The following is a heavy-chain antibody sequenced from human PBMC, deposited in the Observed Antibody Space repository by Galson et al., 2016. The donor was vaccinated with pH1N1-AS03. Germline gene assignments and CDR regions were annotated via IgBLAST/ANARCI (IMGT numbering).Heavy chain of an antibody. CDR3: ARTNYYHSSGDY. D-gene: IGHD3-22*01. CDR2: INVGNGNT. V-gene: IGHV1-3*01. J-gene: IGHJ4*02. Sequence: SVKVSCKASGYTFTKYAIHWVRQAPGQRPEWMGWINVGNGNTKYSQKFQDRVTITRDTFATTAYMELSSLRSEDTAVYYCARTNYYHSSGDYWGQGTLVTVSS. CDR1: GYTFTKYA.